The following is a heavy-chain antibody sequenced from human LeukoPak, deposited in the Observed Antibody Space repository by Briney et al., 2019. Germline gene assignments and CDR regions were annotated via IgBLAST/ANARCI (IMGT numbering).Heavy chain of an antibody. J-gene: IGHJ4*02. CDR2: IYYSGST. CDR1: GGSISSGGYY. V-gene: IGHV4-31*03. CDR3: ANYDSTGAWGY. D-gene: IGHD3-22*01. Sequence: SETLSLTCTVSGGSISSGGYYWRWIRQHPGKGLEWIGYIYYSGSTYYNPSLKSRVTISVDTSKNQFSLKLSSVTAADTAVYYCANYDSTGAWGYWGQGTLVTVSS.